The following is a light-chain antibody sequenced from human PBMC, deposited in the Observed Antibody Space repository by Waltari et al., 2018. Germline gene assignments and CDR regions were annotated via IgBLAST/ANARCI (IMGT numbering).Light chain of an antibody. CDR1: QSLLHTNGYNY. V-gene: IGKV2-28*01. CDR3: MQALQTPYT. Sequence: DIVMTQSPLSLSVTPGEPASISCRSSQSLLHTNGYNYLDWYLQKPGQSPQLLIYLGSNRASGVPDRFSGSGSGTDFTLEISRVVAEDVGVYYCMQALQTPYTFGQGNKLDIK. J-gene: IGKJ2*01. CDR2: LGS.